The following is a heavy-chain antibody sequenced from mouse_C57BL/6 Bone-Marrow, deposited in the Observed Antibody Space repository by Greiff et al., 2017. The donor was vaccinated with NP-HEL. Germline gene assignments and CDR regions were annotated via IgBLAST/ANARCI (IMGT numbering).Heavy chain of an antibody. D-gene: IGHD2-2*01. CDR3: ARRKKLYGYDHAMDY. Sequence: QVQLQQSDAELVKPGASVKISCKVSGYTFTDHTIHWMKQRPEQGLEWIGYIYPRDGSTKYNEKFKGKATLTADKSSSTAYMQLNSLTSEDSAVYFCARRKKLYGYDHAMDYWGQGTSVTVSS. J-gene: IGHJ4*01. CDR1: GYTFTDHT. V-gene: IGHV1-78*01. CDR2: IYPRDGST.